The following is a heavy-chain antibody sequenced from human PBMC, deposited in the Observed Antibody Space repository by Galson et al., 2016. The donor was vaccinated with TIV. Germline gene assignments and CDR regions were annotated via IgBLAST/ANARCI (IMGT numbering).Heavy chain of an antibody. V-gene: IGHV4-4*07. CDR3: ARDGKTGYSSGWYWGAFDI. CDR2: IHTSGTT. D-gene: IGHD6-19*01. Sequence: TCTVPGGSISRYYWSWIRQPAGEGLEWIGRIHTSGTTNYNPSLKSRVTMSMDTSKNQFSLKLTSVTAADTAMYYCARDGKTGYSSGWYWGAFDIWGQGTVVTVSS. J-gene: IGHJ3*02. CDR1: GGSISRYY.